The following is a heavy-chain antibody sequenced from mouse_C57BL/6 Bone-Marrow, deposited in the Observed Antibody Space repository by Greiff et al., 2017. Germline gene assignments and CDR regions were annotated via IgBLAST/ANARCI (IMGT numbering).Heavy chain of an antibody. J-gene: IGHJ2*01. Sequence: QVQLQQSGAELVKPGASVKISCKASGYAFSSSWMNWVKQRPGKGLEWIGQIYPGAGDTNYNGQFKGKATLTADKSSSTAYMQLRSLTSEDSAVYVCARGGQSPYYLDCGGKGTTLTVSS. D-gene: IGHD6-1*01. CDR1: GYAFSSSW. CDR2: IYPGAGDT. V-gene: IGHV1-80*01. CDR3: ARGGQSPYYLDC.